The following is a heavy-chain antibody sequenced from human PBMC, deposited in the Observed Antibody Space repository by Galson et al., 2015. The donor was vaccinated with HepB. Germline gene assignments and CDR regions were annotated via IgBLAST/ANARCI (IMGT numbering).Heavy chain of an antibody. CDR3: AGGGVIFGVGPMDV. V-gene: IGHV3-7*03. CDR1: GFTFSSYW. CDR2: IKQDGSEK. D-gene: IGHD3-3*01. Sequence: SLRLSCAASGFTFSSYWMSWVRQAPGKGLEWVANIKQDGSEKYYVDSVKGRFTISRDNAKNSLYLQMNSLRAEDTAVYYCAGGGVIFGVGPMDVWGQGTTVTVSS. J-gene: IGHJ6*02.